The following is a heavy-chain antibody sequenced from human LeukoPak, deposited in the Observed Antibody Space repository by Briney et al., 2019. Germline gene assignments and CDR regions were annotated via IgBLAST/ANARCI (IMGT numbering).Heavy chain of an antibody. D-gene: IGHD6-13*01. V-gene: IGHV4-59*01. J-gene: IGHJ4*02. CDR2: IYYSGST. CDR1: GGSISSYY. CDR3: AREPRAADSSSWSV. Sequence: SETLSLTCTVSGGSISSYYWSWIRQPPGKGLEWIGYIYYSGSTNYNPSLKSRVTISVDTSKNQFSLKLSSVTAADTAVYYCAREPRAADSSSWSVWGQGTLVTVSS.